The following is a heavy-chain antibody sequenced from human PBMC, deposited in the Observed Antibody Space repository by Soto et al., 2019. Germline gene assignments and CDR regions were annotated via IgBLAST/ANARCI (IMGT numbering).Heavy chain of an antibody. CDR1: GFTFSDHY. Sequence: LRLSCAASGFTFSDHYMDWVRQAPGKGLEWVGRTRNKANSYTTEYAASVKGRFTISRDDSKNSLYLQMNSLKTEDTAVYYCAVYRASSAYWGQGTLVTVSS. J-gene: IGHJ4*02. CDR2: TRNKANSYTT. V-gene: IGHV3-72*01. D-gene: IGHD6-19*01. CDR3: AVYRASSAY.